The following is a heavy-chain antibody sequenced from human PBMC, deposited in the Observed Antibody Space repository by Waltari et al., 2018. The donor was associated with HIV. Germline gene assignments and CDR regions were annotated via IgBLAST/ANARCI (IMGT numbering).Heavy chain of an antibody. CDR1: GFSFGSFE. D-gene: IGHD6-25*01. CDR3: ARVPADGRYCDL. Sequence: LVESGSGLVQPGESLTVPWALPGFSFGSFEITWALQAPGKGLEWVAYISSSGSSKYYADSVRGRFTISRDNAKNSLYLQMNSLRVGDTALYDCARVPADGRYCDLWGRGALVTVSS. CDR2: ISSSGSSK. J-gene: IGHJ2*01. V-gene: IGHV3-48*03.